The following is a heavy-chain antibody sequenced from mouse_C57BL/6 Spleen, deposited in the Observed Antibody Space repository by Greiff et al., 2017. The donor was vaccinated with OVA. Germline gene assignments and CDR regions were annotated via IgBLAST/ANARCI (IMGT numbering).Heavy chain of an antibody. CDR1: GYTFTSYG. CDR2: IYPRSGNT. J-gene: IGHJ4*01. Sequence: VQLQQSGAELARPGASVKLSCKASGYTFTSYGISWVKQRTGQGLEWIGEIYPRSGNTYYNEKFKGKATLTADKSSSTAYMELRSLTSEDSAVYFCARSESSGYVNAMDYWGQGTSVTVSS. CDR3: ARSESSGYVNAMDY. D-gene: IGHD3-2*02. V-gene: IGHV1-81*01.